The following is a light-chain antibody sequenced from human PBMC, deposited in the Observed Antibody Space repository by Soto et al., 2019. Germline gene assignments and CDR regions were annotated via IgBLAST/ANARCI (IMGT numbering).Light chain of an antibody. CDR3: QQSYSAPWT. Sequence: DIQMTQSPSSPFASVGDRVTITCRASQSISRYLHWYQQKPGKAPNLLIYNASNLQSGVPSRFSGSGSGTDFTLTISSLQPEDFATYYCQQSYSAPWTFGQGTKVDIK. V-gene: IGKV1-39*01. J-gene: IGKJ1*01. CDR2: NAS. CDR1: QSISRY.